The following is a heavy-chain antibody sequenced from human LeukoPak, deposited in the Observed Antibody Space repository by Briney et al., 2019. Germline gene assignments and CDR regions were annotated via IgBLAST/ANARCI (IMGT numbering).Heavy chain of an antibody. CDR2: ISYDGSNK. V-gene: IGHV3-30-3*01. D-gene: IGHD3-3*01. CDR1: GFTFSSYA. J-gene: IGHJ4*02. Sequence: PGGSPRLSCAASGFTFSSYAMHWVRQAPGKGLEWVAVISYDGSNKYYADSVKGRFTISRDNSKNTLYLQMNGLRAEDTAVYYCAKDRGMLRFLEWSDLDYWGQGTLVTVSS. CDR3: AKDRGMLRFLEWSDLDY.